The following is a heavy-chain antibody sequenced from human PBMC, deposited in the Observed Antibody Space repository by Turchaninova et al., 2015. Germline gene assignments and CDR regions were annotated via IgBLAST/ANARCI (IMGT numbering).Heavy chain of an antibody. D-gene: IGHD3-22*01. CDR1: GGSFSGYY. Sequence: QVQLQQWGAGLLKPSETLSLTCAVYGGSFSGYYWSWIRQPPGKGLEGIGEINNRGSTNSNPSLKSRVTISVDTSKNQFSLKLSSVTAADTAVYYCAREHYYDSMWGQGTLVTVSS. V-gene: IGHV4-34*01. CDR2: INNRGST. CDR3: AREHYYDSM. J-gene: IGHJ4*02.